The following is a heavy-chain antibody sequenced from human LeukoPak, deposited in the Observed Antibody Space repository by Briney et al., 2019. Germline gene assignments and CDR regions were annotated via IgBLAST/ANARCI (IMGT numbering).Heavy chain of an antibody. J-gene: IGHJ4*02. D-gene: IGHD6-13*01. CDR1: GYSISSGYY. V-gene: IGHV4-38-2*02. CDR3: ARGLPGGQLSRYDY. Sequence: PSETLSLTCSVSGYSISSGYYWGWIRQPPGKGLEWMGIIYQSGKTYCNPSLESRVTISVGTSKNQFSLKMNSMTAADTAMYYCARGLPGGQLSRYDYWGQGTLVTVSS. CDR2: IYQSGKT.